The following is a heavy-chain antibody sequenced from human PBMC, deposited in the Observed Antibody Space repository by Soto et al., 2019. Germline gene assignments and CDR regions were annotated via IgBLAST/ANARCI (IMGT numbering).Heavy chain of an antibody. CDR1: GYTFTSYG. CDR3: ARERSYYDSSGYYYKVLYNWFDP. D-gene: IGHD3-22*01. CDR2: ISAYNGNT. Sequence: ASVKVSCKASGYTFTSYGISWVRQAPGQGLEWMGWISAYNGNTNYAQKLQGRVTMTTDTSTSTAYMELRSLRPDDAAVYYCARERSYYDSSGYYYKVLYNWFDPWGQGTLVTVSS. J-gene: IGHJ5*02. V-gene: IGHV1-18*04.